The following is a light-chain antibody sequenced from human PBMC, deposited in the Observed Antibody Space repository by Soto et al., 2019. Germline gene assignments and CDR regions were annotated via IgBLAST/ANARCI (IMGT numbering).Light chain of an antibody. Sequence: QSPSSLSASVGDRVTITCRASQGISSALAWYQQKPGKAPKLLIYDASSLESGVPSRFSGSGSGTEFTLTISSLQPDDFATYYCQQYNSYSTFGQGTKVDI. CDR2: DAS. J-gene: IGKJ1*01. CDR1: QGISSA. V-gene: IGKV1-13*02. CDR3: QQYNSYST.